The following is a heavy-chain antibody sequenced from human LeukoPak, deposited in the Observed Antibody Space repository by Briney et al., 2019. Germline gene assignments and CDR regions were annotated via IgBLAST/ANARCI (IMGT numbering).Heavy chain of an antibody. CDR1: GYIFTGYY. CDR2: INPNTGAT. Sequence: ASVKVSCKASGYIFTGYYIHWVRPAPGQGLEWMGWINPNTGATNYAQNFQGRVTMTRDTSISTAYMDLSRLRSDDTAFYYCARSAPTLTYDILTGYLGYWGQGTLVTVSS. V-gene: IGHV1-2*02. CDR3: ARSAPTLTYDILTGYLGY. D-gene: IGHD3-9*01. J-gene: IGHJ4*02.